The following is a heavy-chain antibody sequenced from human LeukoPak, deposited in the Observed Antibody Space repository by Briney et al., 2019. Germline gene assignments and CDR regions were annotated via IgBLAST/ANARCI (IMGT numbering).Heavy chain of an antibody. Sequence: GASVKVSCTASGYTFTSYGISWVRQAPGQGLEWMGGIIPIFGTANYAQKFQGRVTITADESTSTAYMELSSLRSEDTAVYYCARVEGPSYCSSTSCYRPGYYFDYWGQGTLVTVSS. CDR3: ARVEGPSYCSSTSCYRPGYYFDY. V-gene: IGHV1-69*13. D-gene: IGHD2-2*01. CDR1: GYTFTSYG. J-gene: IGHJ4*02. CDR2: IIPIFGTA.